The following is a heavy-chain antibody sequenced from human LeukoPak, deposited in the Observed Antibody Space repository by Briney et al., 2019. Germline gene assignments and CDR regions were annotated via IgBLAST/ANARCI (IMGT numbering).Heavy chain of an antibody. V-gene: IGHV1-8*01. CDR2: MNPNSGNT. Sequence: ASVKVSCKASGYTFTSYDINWVRQATGQGLEWMGWMNPNSGNTGYAQKFQGRVTMTRNTSISTAYMELSRLRSDDTAVYYCAKIAVVRGGFDYWGQGTLVTVSS. CDR3: AKIAVVRGGFDY. J-gene: IGHJ4*02. D-gene: IGHD2-21*01. CDR1: GYTFTSYD.